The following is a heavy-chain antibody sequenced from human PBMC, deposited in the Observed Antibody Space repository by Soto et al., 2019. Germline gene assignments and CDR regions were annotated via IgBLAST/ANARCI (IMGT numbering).Heavy chain of an antibody. D-gene: IGHD3-22*01. J-gene: IGHJ4*02. V-gene: IGHV3-74*01. CDR3: ARVGYYYDSSGYYPFDY. CDR1: GFTFSSYW. CDR2: INSDGSST. Sequence: EVQLVESGGGLVQPGGSLRLSCAASGFTFSSYWMHWVRQAPGKGLVWVSRINSDGSSTSYADSVKGRFTISRDNAKKPLYLQMNSLRAEDTAVYYCARVGYYYDSSGYYPFDYWGPGNPGHRLL.